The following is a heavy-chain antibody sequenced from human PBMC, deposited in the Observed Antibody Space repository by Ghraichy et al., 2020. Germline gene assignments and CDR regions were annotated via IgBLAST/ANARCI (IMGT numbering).Heavy chain of an antibody. D-gene: IGHD4-23*01. CDR2: INSDGITT. V-gene: IGHV3-74*01. Sequence: LSLTCVASGFTFSNDWMVWVRQAPGTGLVWVSRINSDGITTNYADSVKGRFTTSRDNAKNTLYLQMNNLRDEDTAVYYCVRDNGGLSSWGQGTLVTVSS. J-gene: IGHJ4*02. CDR1: GFTFSNDW. CDR3: VRDNGGLSS.